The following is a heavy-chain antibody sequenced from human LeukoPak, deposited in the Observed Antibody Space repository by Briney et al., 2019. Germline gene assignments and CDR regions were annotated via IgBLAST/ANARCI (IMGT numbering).Heavy chain of an antibody. CDR2: IYPGDSDT. J-gene: IGHJ4*02. CDR3: ARQGNLAVAGRRISYFDY. CDR1: GYSFTSYW. V-gene: IGHV5-51*01. Sequence: GESLKISCKGSGYSFTSYWIGWVRQMPGKGLEWMGIIYPGDSDTRYSPSFQGQVTISADKSISTAYLQWSSLKASDTAMYYCARQGNLAVAGRRISYFDYWGQGTLVSVSS. D-gene: IGHD6-19*01.